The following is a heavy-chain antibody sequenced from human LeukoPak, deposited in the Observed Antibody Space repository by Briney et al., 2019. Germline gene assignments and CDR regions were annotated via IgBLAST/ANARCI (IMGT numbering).Heavy chain of an antibody. Sequence: ASVKVSCKASGYSFTSYGISWVRQAPGQGLEWMGGFDPEDGETIYAQKFQGRVTMTEDTSTDTAYMELSSLRSEDTAVYYCATVAGYDFWSGYCDYWGQGTLVTVSS. CDR3: ATVAGYDFWSGYCDY. D-gene: IGHD3-3*01. V-gene: IGHV1-24*01. J-gene: IGHJ4*02. CDR1: GYSFTSYG. CDR2: FDPEDGET.